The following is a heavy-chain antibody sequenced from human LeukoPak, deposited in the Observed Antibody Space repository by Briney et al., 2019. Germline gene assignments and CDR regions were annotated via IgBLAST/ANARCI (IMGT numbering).Heavy chain of an antibody. CDR2: ISSRGSYI. CDR3: ARGEHSYGPLDYYYYMDV. J-gene: IGHJ6*03. D-gene: IGHD5-18*01. Sequence: GGSLRLSCAASGFTFSSYTMNWVRQAPGKGLEWVSSISSRGSYIYYVDSVKGGFTISRDTANNSLYLQINSLRAEETAFYFCARGEHSYGPLDYYYYMDVWGKGTTVTVSS. V-gene: IGHV3-21*01. CDR1: GFTFSSYT.